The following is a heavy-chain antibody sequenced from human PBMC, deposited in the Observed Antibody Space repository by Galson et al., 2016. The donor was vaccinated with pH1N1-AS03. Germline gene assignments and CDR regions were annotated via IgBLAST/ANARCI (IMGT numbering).Heavy chain of an antibody. Sequence: SLRLSCAASGFIFSNYAMTWVRQAPGKGLQWVSTISGLGESTKYADPVKGRFTISRDNSKNTVNLHMNSLRVEDTAVFYCANRGDTLGFFESWGQGTLVTVSS. CDR3: ANRGDTLGFFES. CDR1: GFIFSNYA. CDR2: ISGLGEST. V-gene: IGHV3-23*01. D-gene: IGHD4-17*01. J-gene: IGHJ4*02.